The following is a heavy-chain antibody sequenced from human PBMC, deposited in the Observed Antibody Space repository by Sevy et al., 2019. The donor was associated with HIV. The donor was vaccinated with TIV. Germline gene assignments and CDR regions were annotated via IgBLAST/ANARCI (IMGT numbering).Heavy chain of an antibody. J-gene: IGHJ5*02. CDR1: GGSISSGGYS. D-gene: IGHD3-3*01. V-gene: IGHV4-30-2*01. CDR2: IYHSGST. Sequence: SETLSLTCAVSGGSISSGGYSWSWIRQPPWKGLEWIGYIYHSGSTYYNPSLKSRVTISVDRSKNQFSLKLSSVTAADTAVYYCARATIFGVVTPWGQGTLVTVSS. CDR3: ARATIFGVVTP.